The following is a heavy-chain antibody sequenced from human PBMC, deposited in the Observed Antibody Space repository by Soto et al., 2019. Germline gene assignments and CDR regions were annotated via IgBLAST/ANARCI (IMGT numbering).Heavy chain of an antibody. J-gene: IGHJ4*02. Sequence: QVQLQESGPGLVRPSGPVSLTCAVSGLSISSDNWWGWVRQPPGKGLEWIGEIHHSGSTNYNPSLKSRVTMSVVPSKDLFSLTLNSVTAADTAFYYCARDQGSHPGDWGQGTLVSVSS. CDR2: IHHSGST. CDR3: ARDQGSHPGD. D-gene: IGHD6-13*01. V-gene: IGHV4-4*02. CDR1: GLSISSDNW.